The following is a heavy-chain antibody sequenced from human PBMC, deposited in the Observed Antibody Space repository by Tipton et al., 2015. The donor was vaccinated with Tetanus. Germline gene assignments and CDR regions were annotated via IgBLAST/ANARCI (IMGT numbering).Heavy chain of an antibody. Sequence: QSGAEVKKPGASVKVSCKASGYTFTGYYMHWVRQAPGQGLEWMGWINPNSGGTNYAQKFQGRVTMTRDTSISTAYMELSRLRSDDTAVYYCARSLIVVVPAAITRYYYYGMDVWGQGTTVTVSS. CDR2: INPNSGGT. V-gene: IGHV1-2*02. J-gene: IGHJ6*02. D-gene: IGHD2-2*01. CDR1: GYTFTGYY. CDR3: ARSLIVVVPAAITRYYYYGMDV.